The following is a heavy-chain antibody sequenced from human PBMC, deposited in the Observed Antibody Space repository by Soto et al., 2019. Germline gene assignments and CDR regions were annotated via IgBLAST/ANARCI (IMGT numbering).Heavy chain of an antibody. Sequence: QVQLQESGPGLVKPSQTLSLTCTVSGGSISSGGYYWSWIRQHPGKGLEWIGYIYYSGSTYYNPSLKSRVTRSVDTSKNQFSLKLSSVTAADTAVYYCARDRRAISWYFDLWGRGTLVTVSS. J-gene: IGHJ2*01. CDR1: GGSISSGGYY. D-gene: IGHD3-3*01. CDR2: IYYSGST. V-gene: IGHV4-31*03. CDR3: ARDRRAISWYFDL.